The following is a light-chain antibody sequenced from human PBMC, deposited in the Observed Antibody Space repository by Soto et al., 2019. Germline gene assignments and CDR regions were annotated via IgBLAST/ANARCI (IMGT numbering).Light chain of an antibody. CDR2: GAS. CDR1: ERLSSVY. CDR3: QQYGGSPRIT. J-gene: IGKJ5*01. V-gene: IGKV3-20*01. Sequence: IVLTQSPGTLSLSPGESAPLSCRSSERLSSVYLAWYQQRPGQPPRLLIYGASNRATGIPDRFSGSGSGTDFTLIINRLEPEDVAIYYCQQYGGSPRITFGQGTRLEI.